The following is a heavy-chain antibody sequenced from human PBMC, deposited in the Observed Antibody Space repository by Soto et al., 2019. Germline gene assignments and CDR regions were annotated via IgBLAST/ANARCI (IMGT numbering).Heavy chain of an antibody. J-gene: IGHJ6*02. Sequence: PGESLKISCKGPGYSFTSYWIGWVRQMPGKGLEWMGIIYPGDSDTRYSPSFQGQVTISADKSISTAYLQWSSLKASDTAMYYCARLGYDSSGYYVYYYGMDVWGQGTTVTVS. CDR1: GYSFTSYW. CDR3: ARLGYDSSGYYVYYYGMDV. D-gene: IGHD3-22*01. V-gene: IGHV5-51*01. CDR2: IYPGDSDT.